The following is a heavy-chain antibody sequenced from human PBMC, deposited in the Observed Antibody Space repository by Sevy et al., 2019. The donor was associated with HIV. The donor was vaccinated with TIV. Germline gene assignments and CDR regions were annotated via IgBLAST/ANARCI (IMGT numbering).Heavy chain of an antibody. CDR3: TRDPTEGIAVAGNWYDP. CDR2: IRNKAYDGTT. D-gene: IGHD6-19*01. V-gene: IGHV3-49*03. Sequence: GGSLRLSCKASGFTFGDYAMSWFRQAPGKGLEWLGFIRNKAYDGTTEYAASVKGRFTISRDDSKSIAYLQMNSLKTEDTAVYYCTRDPTEGIAVAGNWYDPWGQGTLVTVSS. CDR1: GFTFGDYA. J-gene: IGHJ5*02.